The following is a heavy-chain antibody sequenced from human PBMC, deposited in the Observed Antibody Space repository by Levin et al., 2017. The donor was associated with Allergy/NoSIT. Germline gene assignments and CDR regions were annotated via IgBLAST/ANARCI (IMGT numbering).Heavy chain of an antibody. CDR3: ATVPVYGLDV. Sequence: SELSLTCTVSGAFISNYYWSWIRQPPGKGLEWIGYISSSGSTIYNPSLDSRTIISVDMSKNHFSLRLRSVTAADTAVYYCATVPVYGLDVWGQGTTVTVS. V-gene: IGHV4-59*01. J-gene: IGHJ6*02. CDR2: ISSSGST. CDR1: GAFISNYY.